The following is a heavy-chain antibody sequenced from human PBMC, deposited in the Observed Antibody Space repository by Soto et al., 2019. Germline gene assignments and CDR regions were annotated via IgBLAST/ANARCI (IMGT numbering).Heavy chain of an antibody. CDR1: GFTVSSNY. Sequence: GGSLRLSCAASGFTVSSNYMTWVRQAPGKGLEWVSLIQSGGRTYYAGSVRGRFTISRDNSKNTLFLQMNSLRVEDTAVYYCARDGRHPLMYCSSTSCYDFYYYGMDVWGQGTTVTVSS. CDR3: ARDGRHPLMYCSSTSCYDFYYYGMDV. V-gene: IGHV3-66*01. CDR2: IQSGGRT. J-gene: IGHJ6*02. D-gene: IGHD2-2*01.